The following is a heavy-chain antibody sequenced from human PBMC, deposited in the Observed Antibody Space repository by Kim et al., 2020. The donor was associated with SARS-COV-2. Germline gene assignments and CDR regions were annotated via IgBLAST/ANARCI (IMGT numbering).Heavy chain of an antibody. CDR1: DGSISSYY. J-gene: IGHJ4*02. V-gene: IGHV4-59*01. CDR2: IYYSGST. Sequence: SETLSLTCTVSDGSISSYYWSWIRQPPGKGLEWIGYIYYSGSTNYNPSLKSRVTISVDTSKNQFSLKLSSVTAADTAVYYCARDLSGGYYYDYWGQGTLVTVSS. CDR3: ARDLSGGYYYDY. D-gene: IGHD3-22*01.